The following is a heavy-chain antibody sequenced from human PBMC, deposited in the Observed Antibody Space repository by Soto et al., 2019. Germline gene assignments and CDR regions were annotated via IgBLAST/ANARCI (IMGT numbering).Heavy chain of an antibody. CDR3: ARRVCSGGSCYPLFDP. CDR1: GYSFTSYW. V-gene: IGHV5-10-1*01. Sequence: LGESLKISCKGSGYSFTSYWISWVRQMPGKGLEWMGRIDPSDSYTNYSPSFQGHVTISADKSISTAYLQWSSLKASDTAMYYCARRVCSGGSCYPLFDPWGQGTLVTVSS. J-gene: IGHJ5*02. D-gene: IGHD2-15*01. CDR2: IDPSDSYT.